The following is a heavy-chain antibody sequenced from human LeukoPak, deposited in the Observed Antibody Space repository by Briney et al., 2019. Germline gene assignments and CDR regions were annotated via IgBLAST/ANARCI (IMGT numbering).Heavy chain of an antibody. J-gene: IGHJ5*01. Sequence: PSETLSLTCTVSGGSITTIPYNWGWIRQPPGKGLEWIGTISYVGTTYYEPSLKSRVTMSIDTSKNQFSLNLNSATAPDTAVYYCARPPTGYPNRFDSLGQGTLVTVSS. CDR1: GGSITTIPYN. CDR2: ISYVGTT. CDR3: ARPPTGYPNRFDS. D-gene: IGHD3-9*01. V-gene: IGHV4-39*01.